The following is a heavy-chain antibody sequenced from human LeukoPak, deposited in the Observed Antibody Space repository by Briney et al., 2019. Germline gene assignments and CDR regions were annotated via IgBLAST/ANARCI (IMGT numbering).Heavy chain of an antibody. D-gene: IGHD3-16*02. CDR1: HDSISSSTYY. Sequence: SETLSLTCTVSHDSISSSTYYWGWIRQPPGKGLEWIGSLYYSGYTYYNPSLKSRVTIPVDMSKNQFSLKVTSVTAADTAVYYCARHPRVWESFRDWGQGTLVSVSS. CDR2: LYYSGYT. J-gene: IGHJ4*02. V-gene: IGHV4-39*01. CDR3: ARHPRVWESFRD.